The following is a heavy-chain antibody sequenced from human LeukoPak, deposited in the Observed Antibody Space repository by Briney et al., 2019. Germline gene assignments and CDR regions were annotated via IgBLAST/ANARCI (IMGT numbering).Heavy chain of an antibody. V-gene: IGHV3-23*05. Sequence: GGSLRLSCVVSGFTFSSHAMCWVRQAPGRGLEWVSSIDISGDSTSYADSVKGRFTISRDDSKNTLLLQMDSLRAEDSAIYYCANEIRPNDYWGQGTLVTVSS. J-gene: IGHJ4*02. CDR1: GFTFSSHA. CDR2: IDISGDST. D-gene: IGHD4/OR15-4a*01. CDR3: ANEIRPNDY.